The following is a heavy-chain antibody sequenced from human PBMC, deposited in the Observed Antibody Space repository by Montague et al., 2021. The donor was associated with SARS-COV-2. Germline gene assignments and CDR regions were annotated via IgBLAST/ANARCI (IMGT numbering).Heavy chain of an antibody. CDR1: GFTVSSNY. CDR2: ISYDGSNK. V-gene: IGHV3-30*03. Sequence: SLRLSCAASGFTVSSNYMSWVRQAPGKGLEWVAVISYDGSNKYYADSVKGRFTISRDNSKNTLYLQMNSLRAEDTAVYYCARDYDDYIWGSWGPFDYWGQGTLVTVSS. J-gene: IGHJ4*02. D-gene: IGHD3-16*01. CDR3: ARDYDDYIWGSWGPFDY.